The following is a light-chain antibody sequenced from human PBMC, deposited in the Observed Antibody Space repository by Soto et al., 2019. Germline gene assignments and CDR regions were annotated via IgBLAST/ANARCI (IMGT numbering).Light chain of an antibody. CDR3: QQYYNWPWT. CDR1: QSVSSN. CDR2: GAS. J-gene: IGKJ1*01. V-gene: IGKV3-15*01. Sequence: EIVMTQSPATLSVSPGERATLSCRASQSVSSNLAWYQQKPGQAPRLLIYGASTRAIGITAMFSGSGSGTEFTLTISSLQSEDFAVYYGQQYYNWPWTFGQGTKAEIK.